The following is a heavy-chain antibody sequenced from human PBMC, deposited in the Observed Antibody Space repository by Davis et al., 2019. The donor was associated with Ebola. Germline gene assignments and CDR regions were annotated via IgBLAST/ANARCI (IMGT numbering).Heavy chain of an antibody. D-gene: IGHD6-6*01. J-gene: IGHJ4*02. V-gene: IGHV3-33*01. CDR3: ARVGGYSSSFWVFDY. CDR1: GFTFSSYG. CDR2: IWYDGSNK. Sequence: GGSLRLSCAASGFTFSSYGMHWVRQAPGKGLEWVAVIWYDGSNKYYADSVKGRFTISRDNSKNTLYLQMNSLRAEDTAVYYCARVGGYSSSFWVFDYWGQGTLVTVSS.